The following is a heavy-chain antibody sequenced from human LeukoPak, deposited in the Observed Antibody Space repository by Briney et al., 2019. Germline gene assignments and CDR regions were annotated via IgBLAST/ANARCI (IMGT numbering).Heavy chain of an antibody. J-gene: IGHJ4*02. CDR1: GGSFSGYY. V-gene: IGHV3-53*01. D-gene: IGHD2/OR15-2a*01. CDR2: TYSDGNT. Sequence: ETLSLTCAVYGGSFSGYYWSWIRQPPGKGLEWVSITYSDGNTYYAESVRGRFTVSRGYSKNTLYLQMKSLRVEDTAFYYCARDLSYFDYWGQGTLVTVSS. CDR3: ARDLSYFDY.